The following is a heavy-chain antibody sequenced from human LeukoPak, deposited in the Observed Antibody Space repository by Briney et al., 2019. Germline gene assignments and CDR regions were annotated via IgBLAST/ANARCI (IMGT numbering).Heavy chain of an antibody. CDR3: ARELTSGGPDF. CDR1: GLTFSGYS. D-gene: IGHD2-15*01. Sequence: GGSLRLSCLVSGLTFSGYSMNWVRQAPGKGLEWVSSISNSISNVYYADSVKGRFTISRDNAKNSLYLQMNSLRAEDTAVYYCARELTSGGPDFWGPGTLVTVSS. V-gene: IGHV3-21*01. J-gene: IGHJ4*02. CDR2: ISNSISNV.